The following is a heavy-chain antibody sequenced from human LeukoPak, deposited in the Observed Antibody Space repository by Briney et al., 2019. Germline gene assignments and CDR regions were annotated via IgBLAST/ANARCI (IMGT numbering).Heavy chain of an antibody. Sequence: GASVKVSCKASGGTFSSYAISWVRQAPGQGLKWMGRVIPILGIANYAQKFQGRVTITADKSTSTAYMELSSLRSEDTAVYYCARVLTYCGGDCLDYWGQGTLVTVSS. CDR3: ARVLTYCGGDCLDY. J-gene: IGHJ4*02. V-gene: IGHV1-69*04. D-gene: IGHD2-21*01. CDR2: VIPILGIA. CDR1: GGTFSSYA.